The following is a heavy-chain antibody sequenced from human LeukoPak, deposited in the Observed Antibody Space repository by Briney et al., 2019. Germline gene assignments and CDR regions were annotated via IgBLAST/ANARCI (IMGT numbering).Heavy chain of an antibody. CDR1: GFTFSNFA. J-gene: IGHJ6*02. V-gene: IGHV3-30-3*01. D-gene: IGHD3-10*01. CDR2: TSYDEGNK. CDR3: ARDRDYYGMDV. Sequence: GGSLRLSCAASGFTFSNFAMHWVRQAPGKGLEWVAITSYDEGNKYYADSVKGRFTISRDNSKNTLYLQMNSLRAEDTAVYYCARDRDYYGMDVWGQGTTVTVSS.